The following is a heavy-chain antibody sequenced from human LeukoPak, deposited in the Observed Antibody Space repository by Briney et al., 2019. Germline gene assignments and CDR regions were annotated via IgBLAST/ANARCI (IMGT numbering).Heavy chain of an antibody. Sequence: PGRSLRLSCAASGFTFSSYAMHWVRQASGKGLEWVAVISYDGSNKYYADSVKGRFTISGDNSKNTLYLQMNSLRAEDTAVYYCARDYYDSSGYYYAEYFQHWGQGTLVTVSS. CDR3: ARDYYDSSGYYYAEYFQH. V-gene: IGHV3-30-3*01. CDR2: ISYDGSNK. D-gene: IGHD3-22*01. J-gene: IGHJ1*01. CDR1: GFTFSSYA.